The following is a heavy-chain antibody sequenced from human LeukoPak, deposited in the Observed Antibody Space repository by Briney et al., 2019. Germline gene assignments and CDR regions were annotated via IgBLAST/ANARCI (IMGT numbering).Heavy chain of an antibody. CDR2: ISDGGDST. D-gene: IGHD3-10*01. CDR1: GFTFSTYA. J-gene: IGHJ4*02. CDR3: AKFFPPYPAGGTGSR. Sequence: PGGSLRLSCAASGFTFSTYAMSWVRQAPGMRLEWVSSISDGGDSTHYADSVEGRFTISRDNSKNTLYLQMNSLRAEDTALYYCAKFFPPYPAGGTGSRWGQGTLVTVSS. V-gene: IGHV3-23*01.